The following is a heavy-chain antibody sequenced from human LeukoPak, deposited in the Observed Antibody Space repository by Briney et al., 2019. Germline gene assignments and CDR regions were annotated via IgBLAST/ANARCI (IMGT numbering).Heavy chain of an antibody. CDR1: GASISSSSYF. J-gene: IGHJ3*02. CDR3: ARPRSGSIKSAFDI. Sequence: SETLSLTCTVSGASISSSSYFWGWIRQTPGKGLEWFGSIYYSGTTYYNPSLQSRVTLSVDTSRNQFSLRMSSVTAADTAVYYCARPRSGSIKSAFDIWGQGTMVTVSS. CDR2: IYYSGTT. D-gene: IGHD1-26*01. V-gene: IGHV4-39*01.